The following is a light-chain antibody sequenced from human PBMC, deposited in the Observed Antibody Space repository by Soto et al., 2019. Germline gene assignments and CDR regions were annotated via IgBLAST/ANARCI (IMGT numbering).Light chain of an antibody. CDR2: SSS. Sequence: EIVLTQSPGTLSLSPGETATLSCRASQTVRGSYLAWYQQKPGQAPRLLISSSSSRATGIPDRFSGSGSGTDFTLTISRLEPEDFAVYCCHQYGSSPPTFGRGTRVEIK. CDR1: QTVRGSY. V-gene: IGKV3-20*01. J-gene: IGKJ4*01. CDR3: HQYGSSPPT.